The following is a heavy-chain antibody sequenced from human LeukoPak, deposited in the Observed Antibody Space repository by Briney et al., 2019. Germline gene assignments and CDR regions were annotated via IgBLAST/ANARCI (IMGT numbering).Heavy chain of an antibody. J-gene: IGHJ3*02. D-gene: IGHD3-22*01. V-gene: IGHV4-59*12. CDR1: GDSIRSYY. CDR3: ARGSITMIVVVGAFDI. CDR2: INYSGST. Sequence: SETLSLTCTVPGDSIRSYYWIWIRQPPGKGLEWIGYINYSGSTNYNPSLKSRVTISVDTSKNQFSLKLSSVTAADTAVYYCARGSITMIVVVGAFDIWGQGTMVTVSS.